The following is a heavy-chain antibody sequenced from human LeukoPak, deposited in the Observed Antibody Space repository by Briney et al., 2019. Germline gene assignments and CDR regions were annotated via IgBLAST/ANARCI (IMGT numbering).Heavy chain of an antibody. CDR3: ARVDALNYYYYGMDV. Sequence: ASVKVSRKASGYTFTSYGISWVRQAPGQGLERMGWISAYNGNTNYAQKLQGKVTMTTDTSTSTAYMELRSLRSDDTAVYYCARVDALNYYYYGMDVWGQGTTVTVSS. CDR2: ISAYNGNT. J-gene: IGHJ6*02. D-gene: IGHD3/OR15-3a*01. V-gene: IGHV1-18*01. CDR1: GYTFTSYG.